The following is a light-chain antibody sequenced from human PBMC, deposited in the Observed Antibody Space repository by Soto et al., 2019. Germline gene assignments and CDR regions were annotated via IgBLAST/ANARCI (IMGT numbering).Light chain of an antibody. CDR2: KVS. J-gene: IGKJ3*01. CDR1: QSLVYSDGNTY. CDR3: MQGTHSFT. V-gene: IGKV2-30*01. Sequence: DVVMTQSPLSLPVTLGQPASISCRSSQSLVYSDGNTYLNWFQQRPGQSPRRLIYKVSNRDSGVPARFSGSGSGTDFTLKISRVEAEDVGVYYCMQGTHSFTFGPGTKVDIK.